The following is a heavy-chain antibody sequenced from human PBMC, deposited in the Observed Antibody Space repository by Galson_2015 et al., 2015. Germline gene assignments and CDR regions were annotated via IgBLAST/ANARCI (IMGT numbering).Heavy chain of an antibody. J-gene: IGHJ6*02. CDR3: AKDRFTQLGLTQYYYVMDV. Sequence: SLRLSCAASGFIFGTYAMTWVRQAPGKGLEWVSTISRSGGRTYYPDSVKGRFTISRDNSNNTVYLQMNRLRDEDTAVYYCAKDRFTQLGLTQYYYVMDVWGQGTTVTVSS. CDR1: GFIFGTYA. V-gene: IGHV3-23*01. CDR2: ISRSGGRT. D-gene: IGHD1-14*01.